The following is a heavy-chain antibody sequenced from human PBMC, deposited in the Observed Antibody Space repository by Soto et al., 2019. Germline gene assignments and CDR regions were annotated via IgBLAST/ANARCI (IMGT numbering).Heavy chain of an antibody. D-gene: IGHD2-15*01. CDR2: INPNSGGT. CDR1: GYTFTGYY. CDR3: ARDPGAAGGYGMDV. J-gene: IGHJ6*04. V-gene: IGHV1-2*02. Sequence: ASVKVSCKASGYTFTGYYMHWVRQAPGQGLEWMGWINPNSGGTNYAQKFQGRVTMTRDTSISTAYMELSRLRSDDTAVYYCARDPGAAGGYGMDVGGKGPRVTVP.